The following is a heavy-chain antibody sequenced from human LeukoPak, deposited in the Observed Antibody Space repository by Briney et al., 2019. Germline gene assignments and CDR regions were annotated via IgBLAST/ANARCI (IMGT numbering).Heavy chain of an antibody. CDR1: GFIFSDYY. CDR3: ATDWGSYGDYVCEH. J-gene: IGHJ4*02. V-gene: IGHV3-11*01. CDR2: ISGSGDNI. D-gene: IGHD4-17*01. Sequence: GGYLRLSCAASGFIFSDYYMSWIRQAPGKGLEWVAYISGSGDNIYYADSLKGRFTISRDNAKNSVYLQMNSLRAEDTAFYYCATDWGSYGDYVCEHWGQGTLVTVSS.